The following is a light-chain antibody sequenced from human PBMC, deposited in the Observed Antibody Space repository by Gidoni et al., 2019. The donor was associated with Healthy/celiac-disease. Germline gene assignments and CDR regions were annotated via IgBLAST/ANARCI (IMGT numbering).Light chain of an antibody. Sequence: QSALTQPASVSGSPGPSITISCTGTSSDVGGYNYVSWYQQHPGKAPKLMIYDVSNRTSGVSNRFSGSKSGNTASLTISGLQAEDEADYYCSSYTSSSTYVVFGGGTKLTVL. J-gene: IGLJ2*01. CDR3: SSYTSSSTYVV. V-gene: IGLV2-14*03. CDR2: DVS. CDR1: SSDVGGYNY.